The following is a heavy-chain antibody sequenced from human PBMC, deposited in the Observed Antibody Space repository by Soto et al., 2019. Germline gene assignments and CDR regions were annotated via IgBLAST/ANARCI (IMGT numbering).Heavy chain of an antibody. Sequence: PGGSLRLSCAASGFTFSDHYMDWVRQAPGKGLEWVGRIRNKRNSYTTEYAASVKGRFIISRDDSENSLYLQMNSLQTEDTAVYFCCRGRSSGWGLDGFEMWGQGRMVTV. V-gene: IGHV3-72*01. J-gene: IGHJ3*02. CDR3: CRGRSSGWGLDGFEM. CDR1: GFTFSDHY. D-gene: IGHD7-27*01. CDR2: IRNKRNSYTT.